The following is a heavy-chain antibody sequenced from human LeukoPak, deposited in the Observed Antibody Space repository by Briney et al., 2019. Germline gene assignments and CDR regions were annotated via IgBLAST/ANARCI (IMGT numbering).Heavy chain of an antibody. D-gene: IGHD4-17*01. V-gene: IGHV1-2*02. CDR3: ARVTGDGDYKTDY. J-gene: IGHJ4*02. CDR2: INPKRGGT. Sequence: ASVKVSRKASGYRFSDYFIQWVRQAPGQGLEWVGWINPKRGGTNTAQKLKGRVTMTRDTSISTAYLELTSLTSDDTAAYYCARVTGDGDYKTDYWGQGTLVTVSS. CDR1: GYRFSDYF.